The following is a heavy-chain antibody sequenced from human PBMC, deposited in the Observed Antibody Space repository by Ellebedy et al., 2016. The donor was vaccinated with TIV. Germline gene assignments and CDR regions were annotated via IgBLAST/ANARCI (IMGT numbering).Heavy chain of an antibody. CDR1: GFTFSSYG. Sequence: GGSLRLSCVVSGFTFSSYGMHWVRQAPGKGLEWVSTIYSSGGTYYAGSVKGRFTISRDNSKNTLYLQMNSLRAEDTAVYYCAGGISVAGTSLGFWGQGTLVTVSS. CDR3: AGGISVAGTSLGF. V-gene: IGHV3-53*01. D-gene: IGHD6-19*01. J-gene: IGHJ4*02. CDR2: IYSSGGT.